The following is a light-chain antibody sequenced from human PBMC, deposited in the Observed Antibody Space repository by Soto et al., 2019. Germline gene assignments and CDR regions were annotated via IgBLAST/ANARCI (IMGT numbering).Light chain of an antibody. CDR1: SSDVGGYNY. J-gene: IGLJ2*01. Sequence: QSALTQPASVSGSPGESITISCTGTSSDVGGYNYVSWYQQHPGKAPKLMIYDVSNRPSGVSNRLSGSKSGNTASLTISGLQAEDEADYYCFSYTSSVTKIFGGGTKLTVL. CDR2: DVS. CDR3: FSYTSSVTKI. V-gene: IGLV2-14*03.